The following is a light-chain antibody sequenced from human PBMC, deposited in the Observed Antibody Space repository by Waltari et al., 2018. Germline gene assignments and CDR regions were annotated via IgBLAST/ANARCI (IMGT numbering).Light chain of an antibody. CDR3: MQGTHWPWT. CDR1: QSLVYSGGNTY. CDR2: KVS. V-gene: IGKV2-30*01. J-gene: IGKJ1*01. Sequence: DVVMTQSPLSLPVTLGQPASISCRSSQSLVYSGGNTYLNWFQQRPGQSPRRLIYKVSNRDYGVPDRFSGSGSGTDFTLKISRVEAEDVGVYYCMQGTHWPWTFGQGTKVEIK.